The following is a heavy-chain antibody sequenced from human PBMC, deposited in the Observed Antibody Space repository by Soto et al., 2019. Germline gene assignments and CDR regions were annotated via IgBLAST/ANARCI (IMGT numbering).Heavy chain of an antibody. D-gene: IGHD6-13*01. CDR1: GGTFSSYT. Sequence: GASVKVSCKASGGTFSSYTISWVRQAPGQGLEWMGRINPNRGNTGYAQKFQGRVTMTGNTSISTAYMELSSLRSEDTAVYYCARGGDSSPRLKSYNYYYYYMDVWGKGTTVTVSS. CDR3: ARGGDSSPRLKSYNYYYYYMDV. CDR2: INPNRGNT. J-gene: IGHJ6*03. V-gene: IGHV1-8*02.